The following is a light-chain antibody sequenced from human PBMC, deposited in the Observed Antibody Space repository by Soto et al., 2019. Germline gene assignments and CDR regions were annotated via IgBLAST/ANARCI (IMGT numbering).Light chain of an antibody. CDR1: XSDVGRYIL. Sequence: ALTQPASVSGSPGQSITISCTGPXSDVGRYILVSWYQQHPGKAPKLIIYDGIKRPSGVSNRFSGSQSGNTASLTISGLQAEDEADYYCCSYADSRASPYVFGTGTKLTVL. CDR3: CSYADSRASPYV. J-gene: IGLJ1*01. CDR2: DGI. V-gene: IGLV2-23*01.